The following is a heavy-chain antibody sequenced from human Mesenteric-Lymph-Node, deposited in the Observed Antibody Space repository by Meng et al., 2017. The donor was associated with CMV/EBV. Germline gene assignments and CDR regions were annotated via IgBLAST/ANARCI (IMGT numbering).Heavy chain of an antibody. CDR2: INPSGGST. CDR1: GYTFTSYY. D-gene: IGHD3-10*01. Sequence: KASGYTFTSYYMHWVRQAPGQGLEWMGIINPSGGSTSYAQKFQGRVTMTRDTSTSTVCMELSSLRSEDTAVYYCARITMVRGVIYFDYWGQGTLVTVSS. V-gene: IGHV1-46*01. J-gene: IGHJ4*02. CDR3: ARITMVRGVIYFDY.